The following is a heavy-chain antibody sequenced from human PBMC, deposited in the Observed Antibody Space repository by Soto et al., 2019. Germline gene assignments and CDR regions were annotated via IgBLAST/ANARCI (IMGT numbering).Heavy chain of an antibody. CDR2: ISGSGGST. J-gene: IGHJ4*02. CDR1: GFTFSSYA. CDR3: AKSRYYYDSSGYSYFDY. D-gene: IGHD3-22*01. V-gene: IGHV3-23*01. Sequence: GGSLRLSCAASGFTFSSYAMSWVRQAPGKGLEWVSAISGSGGSTYYADSVKGRFTISRDNSKSTLYLQMNSLRAEDTAVYFCAKSRYYYDSSGYSYFDYWGQGTLVTVSS.